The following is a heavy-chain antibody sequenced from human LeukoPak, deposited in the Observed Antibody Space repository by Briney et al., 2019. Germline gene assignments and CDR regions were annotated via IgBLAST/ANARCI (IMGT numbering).Heavy chain of an antibody. V-gene: IGHV3-48*01. CDR1: GFTFSSYS. CDR2: ISSSGSTI. J-gene: IGHJ3*02. CDR3: AREQGWLQFDWGLGNLCAFDI. D-gene: IGHD5-24*01. Sequence: GGSLRLSCAASGFTFSSYSMNWVRQAPGKGLEWVSYISSSGSTIYYADSVKGRFTISRDNAKKSLDLQMNSLRAEDTAVYYCAREQGWLQFDWGLGNLCAFDIWGQGTMVTVSS.